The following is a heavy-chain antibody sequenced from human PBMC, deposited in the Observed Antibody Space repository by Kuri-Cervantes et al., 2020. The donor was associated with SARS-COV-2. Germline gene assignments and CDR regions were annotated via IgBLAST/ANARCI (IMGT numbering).Heavy chain of an antibody. CDR3: ARAQYCSSTNCHPDWFDP. Sequence: GGSLRLSCAASGFIFSNYTMNWVRQAPGKGLEWVAVIWPDGNNKYYGDSVKGRFTISRDNSKNTLHLQMNSLRAEDTAMYYCARAQYCSSTNCHPDWFDPWGQGTLVTVSS. V-gene: IGHV3-33*08. J-gene: IGHJ5*02. D-gene: IGHD2-2*01. CDR2: IWPDGNNK. CDR1: GFIFSNYT.